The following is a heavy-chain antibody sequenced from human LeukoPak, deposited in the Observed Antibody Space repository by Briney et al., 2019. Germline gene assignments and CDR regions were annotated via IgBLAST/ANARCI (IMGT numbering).Heavy chain of an antibody. CDR2: ISYDGSNK. D-gene: IGHD6-13*01. CDR3: ATPINSSSWSYYFDY. Sequence: GRSLRLSCAASRFTFSRYGMHWVRHAPGKGLEWVAVISYDGSNKYYADSVKGRFTISRDNSKNTLYLQMNSLRAEDTAVYYCATPINSSSWSYYFDYWGQGTLVTVSS. J-gene: IGHJ4*02. CDR1: RFTFSRYG. V-gene: IGHV3-30*03.